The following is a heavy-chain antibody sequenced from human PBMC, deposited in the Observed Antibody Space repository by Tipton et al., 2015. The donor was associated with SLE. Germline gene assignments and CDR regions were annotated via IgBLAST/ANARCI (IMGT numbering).Heavy chain of an antibody. CDR2: AYHSGTT. CDR1: GGSSNKHY. CDR3: ARRPMGLAAFDI. V-gene: IGHV4-38-2*01. Sequence: TLSLTCSVSGGSSNKHYWTWIRQPPGKGLEWIGSAYHSGTTYYNPSLKSRVTISVDTSKNQFSLKLSSVIAADTAVYYCARRPMGLAAFDIWGQGTVVTVSS. J-gene: IGHJ3*02. D-gene: IGHD3-16*01.